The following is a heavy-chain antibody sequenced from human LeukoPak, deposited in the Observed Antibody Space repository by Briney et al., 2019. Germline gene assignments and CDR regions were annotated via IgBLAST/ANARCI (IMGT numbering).Heavy chain of an antibody. D-gene: IGHD5-18*01. V-gene: IGHV1-69*05. CDR1: GGTFSSYA. J-gene: IGHJ5*02. CDR2: IIPIFGTA. CDR3: ARDVDTAMVNWFDP. Sequence: SVKVSCKASGGTFSSYAISWVRQAPGQGLEWMGRIIPIFGTANYAQKFQGRVTITTDESTSTAYMELSSLRSEDTAVYYCARDVDTAMVNWFDPWGQGTLVTVSS.